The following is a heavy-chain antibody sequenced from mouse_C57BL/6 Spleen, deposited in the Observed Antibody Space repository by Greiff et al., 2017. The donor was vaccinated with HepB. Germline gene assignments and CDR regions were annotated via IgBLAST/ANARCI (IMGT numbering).Heavy chain of an antibody. J-gene: IGHJ3*01. V-gene: IGHV1-26*01. CDR3: ARKGGNYLAWFAY. CDR2: INPNNGGT. CDR1: GYTFTDYY. D-gene: IGHD2-1*01. Sequence: EVQLQQSGPELVKPGASVKISCKASGYTFTDYYMNWVKQSHGKSLEWIGDINPNNGGTSYNQKFKGKATLTVDKSSSTAYMELRSLTSEDSAVYYCARKGGNYLAWFAYWGQGTLVTVSA.